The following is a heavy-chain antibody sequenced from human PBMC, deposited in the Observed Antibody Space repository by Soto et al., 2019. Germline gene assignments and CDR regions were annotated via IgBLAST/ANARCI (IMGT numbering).Heavy chain of an antibody. V-gene: IGHV4-59*01. Sequence: SETLSLTCTVSGGSISSYYWSWIRQPPGKGLEWIGYIYYSGSTNYNPSLKSRVTISVDTSKNQFPLKLSSVTAADTAVYYCARGEYYYYMDVWGKGTTVTVSS. CDR2: IYYSGST. CDR3: ARGEYYYYMDV. CDR1: GGSISSYY. J-gene: IGHJ6*03.